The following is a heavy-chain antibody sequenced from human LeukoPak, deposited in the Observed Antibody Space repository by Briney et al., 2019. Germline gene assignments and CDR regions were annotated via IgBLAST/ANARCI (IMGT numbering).Heavy chain of an antibody. CDR1: GYTFTNYG. CDR2: ISGYSGNT. V-gene: IGHV1-18*01. D-gene: IGHD5-18*01. CDR3: ARVGIQLWLLDY. Sequence: ASVKVSCKASGYTFTNYGTSWVRKAPGQGLEWMGWISGYSGNTDYAQKLQGRVTVTTDTSTSTAYMELRSLRSDDTAVYYCARVGIQLWLLDYWGQGTLVTVSS. J-gene: IGHJ4*02.